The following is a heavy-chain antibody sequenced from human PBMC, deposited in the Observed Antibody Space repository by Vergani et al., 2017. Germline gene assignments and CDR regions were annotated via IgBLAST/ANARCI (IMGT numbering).Heavy chain of an antibody. Sequence: QVQLVPSGAEVKKPGASVKVSCKVSGYTLTELSMHWVRQAPGKGLEWMGGFDPEDGETIYAQKFQGRVTMTEDTSTDTAYMELSSLRSEDTAVYYCATAYYYDSSGSRTRYFDLWGRGTLVTVSS. CDR3: ATAYYYDSSGSRTRYFDL. D-gene: IGHD3-22*01. J-gene: IGHJ2*01. V-gene: IGHV1-24*01. CDR2: FDPEDGET. CDR1: GYTLTELS.